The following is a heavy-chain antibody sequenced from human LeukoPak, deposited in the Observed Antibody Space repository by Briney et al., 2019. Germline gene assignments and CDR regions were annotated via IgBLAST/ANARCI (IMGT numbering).Heavy chain of an antibody. CDR1: GFTFSNAW. D-gene: IGHD6-13*01. CDR2: ISYDGSNK. CDR3: AKEGSSSWYGRNGMDV. J-gene: IGHJ6*02. Sequence: GGSLRLSCAASGFTFSNAWMSWVRQAPGKGLEWVAVISYDGSNKYYADSVKGRFTISRDNSKNTLYLQMNSLRAEDTAVYYCAKEGSSSWYGRNGMDVWGQGTTVTVSS. V-gene: IGHV3-30*18.